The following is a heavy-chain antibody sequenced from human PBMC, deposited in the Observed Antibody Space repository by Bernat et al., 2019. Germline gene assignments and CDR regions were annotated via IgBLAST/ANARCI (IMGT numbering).Heavy chain of an antibody. CDR3: AKPPGYYYYYGMDV. CDR1: GFTFSSYG. V-gene: IGHV3-30*18. J-gene: IGHJ6*02. Sequence: VQLVESGGGVVQPGRSLRLSCAASGFTFSSYGMHWVRQAPGKGLEWVAVISYDGSNKYYADSVKGRFTISRDNSKNTLYLQMNSLRAEDTAVYYCAKPPGYYYYYGMDVWGQGTTVTVSS. CDR2: ISYDGSNK.